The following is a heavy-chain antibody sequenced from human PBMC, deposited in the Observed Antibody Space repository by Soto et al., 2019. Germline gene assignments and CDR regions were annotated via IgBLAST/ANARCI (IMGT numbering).Heavy chain of an antibody. D-gene: IGHD3-3*01. J-gene: IGHJ4*02. CDR2: ISYEGTNK. V-gene: IGHV3-30*18. CDR3: AKERDYDFWSGYYTDH. Sequence: QVQLVESGGGVVQPGWSLRLSCAASGFTFSSYGMHWVRQAPGKGLEWVAVISYEGTNKYYGDSVKGRFTISRDNSKNTLFLQMNSLRVEDTAVYFCAKERDYDFWSGYYTDHWGQGTRVTVSS. CDR1: GFTFSSYG.